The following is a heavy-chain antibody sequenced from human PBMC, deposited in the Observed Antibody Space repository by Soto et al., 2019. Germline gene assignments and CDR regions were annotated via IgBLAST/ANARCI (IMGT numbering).Heavy chain of an antibody. D-gene: IGHD2-15*01. CDR1: GFTFSSYA. CDR2: ISYDGSNK. J-gene: IGHJ1*01. Sequence: GGSLRLSCAASGFTFSSYAMHWVRQAPGKGLEWVAVISYDGSNKYYADSVKGRFTISRDNSKNTLYLQMNSLRAEDTAVYYCARDRKGYCSGGSCTYFQHWGQGTLVTVSS. V-gene: IGHV3-30-3*01. CDR3: ARDRKGYCSGGSCTYFQH.